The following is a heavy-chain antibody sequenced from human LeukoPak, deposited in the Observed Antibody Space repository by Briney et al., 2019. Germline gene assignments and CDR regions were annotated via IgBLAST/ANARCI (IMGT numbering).Heavy chain of an antibody. CDR3: AEGPTASEHAEYFQH. Sequence: PGGSLRLSCAASGFTFSSYAMSWVRQAPGKGLEWVSAISGSGGSTYYADSVKGRFTISRDNSKNTLYLQMNSLRAEDTAVYYCAEGPTASEHAEYFQHWGQGTLVTVSS. CDR1: GFTFSSYA. V-gene: IGHV3-23*01. J-gene: IGHJ1*01. D-gene: IGHD1-26*01. CDR2: ISGSGGST.